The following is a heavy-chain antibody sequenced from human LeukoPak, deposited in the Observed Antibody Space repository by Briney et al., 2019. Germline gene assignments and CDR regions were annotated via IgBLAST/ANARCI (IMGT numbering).Heavy chain of an antibody. J-gene: IGHJ4*02. CDR2: INHSGST. Sequence: SETLSLTCAVYGGSFSGYYWSWLRQPPGKGLEWIGEINHSGSTNYNPSLKSRVTISVDTSKNQFSLKLSSVTAADTAVYYCARDPVLRYYYDSSGYYLDYWGQGTLVTVSS. D-gene: IGHD3-22*01. CDR1: GGSFSGYY. V-gene: IGHV4-34*01. CDR3: ARDPVLRYYYDSSGYYLDY.